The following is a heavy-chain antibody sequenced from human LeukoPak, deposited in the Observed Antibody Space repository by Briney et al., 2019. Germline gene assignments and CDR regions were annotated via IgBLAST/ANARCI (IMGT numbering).Heavy chain of an antibody. CDR1: GFTFSSYA. V-gene: IGHV3-23*01. Sequence: GGSLRLSCAASGFTFSSYAMSWVRQAPGKGLEWVSAISGSGGSTYYADSVKGRFTISRDNSKNTLYLQMNSLRAEDTALYYCAKSPTFGGVIVIGYYFDYWGQGTLVTVSS. D-gene: IGHD3-16*02. J-gene: IGHJ4*02. CDR3: AKSPTFGGVIVIGYYFDY. CDR2: ISGSGGST.